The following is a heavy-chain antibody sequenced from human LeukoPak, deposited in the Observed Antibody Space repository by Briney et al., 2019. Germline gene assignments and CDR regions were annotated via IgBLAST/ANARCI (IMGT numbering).Heavy chain of an antibody. J-gene: IGHJ4*02. V-gene: IGHV4-4*07. D-gene: IGHD3-22*01. CDR2: ISTSGST. CDR1: GDSINNYY. Sequence: PSETLSLTCTVSGDSINNYYWSWIRQFAGRGLEWIGRISTSGSTNYNPALRSRLSMSVDTSTNQFSLTLNSVTAADTAVYYCARSAVDTADFGHWGQGTLVTVSS. CDR3: ARSAVDTADFGH.